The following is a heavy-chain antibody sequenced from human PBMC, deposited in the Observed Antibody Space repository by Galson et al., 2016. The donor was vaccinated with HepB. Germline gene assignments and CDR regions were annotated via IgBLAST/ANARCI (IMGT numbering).Heavy chain of an antibody. Sequence: SLRLSCAASGFTFSTYAMSWVRQTPGKGLEWVSTILGSPDYSYYADSVKGRFTISRDNSRNTVYLQMNSLRAEDTAMYYCAKRDQYSGSYAVNFDYWGQGALVTVSS. J-gene: IGHJ4*02. CDR2: ILGSPDYS. CDR1: GFTFSTYA. V-gene: IGHV3-23*01. D-gene: IGHD1-26*01. CDR3: AKRDQYSGSYAVNFDY.